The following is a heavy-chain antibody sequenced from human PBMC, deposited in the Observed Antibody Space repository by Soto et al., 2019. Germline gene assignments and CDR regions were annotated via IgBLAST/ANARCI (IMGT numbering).Heavy chain of an antibody. D-gene: IGHD3-22*01. J-gene: IGHJ3*01. V-gene: IGHV3-48*03. Sequence: GGSIRLPCAASGLTLSSFEMRWVRQAPGQGLERVSYIFTSGSSIHYADSVKGRFTSSRDNAKNSLYLQMNSLRVEDTAVYYCARRRRRSSGMRGSAFDLWGQGTMVT. CDR3: ARRRRRSSGMRGSAFDL. CDR2: IFTSGSSI. CDR1: GLTLSSFE.